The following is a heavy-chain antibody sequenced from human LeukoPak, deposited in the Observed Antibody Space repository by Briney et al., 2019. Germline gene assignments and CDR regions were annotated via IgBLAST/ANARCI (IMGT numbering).Heavy chain of an antibody. J-gene: IGHJ4*02. CDR2: INHRGSS. CDR1: GYHFSAYV. Sequence: SETLLLTCAVHGYHFSAYVGKSIRQAPGKSLENIGEINHRGSSHYNPSLKTRVTLSVDTSKNQFSLKLTSVTAADTAVYYCARGRSFDGYCTPGACDAGYYDIWGQGTPVIVSS. V-gene: IGHV4-34*01. D-gene: IGHD2-8*01. CDR3: ARGRSFDGYCTPGACDAGYYDI.